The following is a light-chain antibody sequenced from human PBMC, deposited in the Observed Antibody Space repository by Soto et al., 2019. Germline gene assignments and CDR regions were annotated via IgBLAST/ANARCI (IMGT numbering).Light chain of an antibody. Sequence: DIQMTQSPSTMSASVGDRVTITCRASQSIKNWLAWYQQKPGEAPKLLIYKASTLESGVPSRFSGSGSGTEFTLTISCLQPDDVATYHCQQYNSYPWTFGQGTKVDI. J-gene: IGKJ1*01. CDR3: QQYNSYPWT. V-gene: IGKV1-5*03. CDR1: QSIKNW. CDR2: KAS.